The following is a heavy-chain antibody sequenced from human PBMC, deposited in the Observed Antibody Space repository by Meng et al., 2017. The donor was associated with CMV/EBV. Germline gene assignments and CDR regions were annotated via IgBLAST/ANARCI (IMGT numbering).Heavy chain of an antibody. D-gene: IGHD2-2*02. V-gene: IGHV1-18*01. J-gene: IGHJ6*02. CDR3: ARAYCSSTSCYTNYYGMDV. CDR1: GYTFTSYG. CDR2: ISAYNGNT. Sequence: ASVKVSCKASGYTFTSYGISWVRQAPGQGLEWMGWISAYNGNTNYAQKLQGRVTMTTDTSTSTAYMELRSLRSDDTAVNYCARAYCSSTSCYTNYYGMDVWGQGTTVTVSS.